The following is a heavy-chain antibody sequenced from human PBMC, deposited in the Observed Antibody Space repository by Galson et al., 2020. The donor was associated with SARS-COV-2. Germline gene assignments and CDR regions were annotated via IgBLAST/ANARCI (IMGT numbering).Heavy chain of an antibody. CDR2: ITPNFGKA. J-gene: IGHJ4*02. D-gene: IGHD6-19*01. V-gene: IGHV1-69*13. CDR1: AGTFSSYA. CDR3: ARSKGMVGIAVAGMYYFDY. Sequence: SVKVSCKASAGTFSSYAISWVRQATGKGLEWMGEITPNFGKAHYAQKFQGRVTITADESTSTAYMELSSLRSEDTAVYYCARSKGMVGIAVAGMYYFDYWGQGTLVTVSS.